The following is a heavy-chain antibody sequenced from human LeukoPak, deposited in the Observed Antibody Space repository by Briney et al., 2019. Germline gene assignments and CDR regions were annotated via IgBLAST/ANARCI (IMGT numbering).Heavy chain of an antibody. CDR3: AKPPYGTMIVVVIEYYFDY. D-gene: IGHD3-22*01. Sequence: GGSLRLSCAASGFTFSSYEMNWVRQAPGKGLEWVSYISSSGSTIYYADSVKGRFTISRDNSKNTLYLQMNSLRAEDTAVYYCAKPPYGTMIVVVIEYYFDYWGQGTLVTVSS. V-gene: IGHV3-48*03. CDR1: GFTFSSYE. J-gene: IGHJ4*02. CDR2: ISSSGSTI.